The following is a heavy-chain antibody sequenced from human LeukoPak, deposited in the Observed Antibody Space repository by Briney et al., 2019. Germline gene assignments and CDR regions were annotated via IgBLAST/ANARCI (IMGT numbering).Heavy chain of an antibody. Sequence: ASVKVSCKASGYTFTGYYMHWLRQAPGQGLEWMGWINPNSGGTNYAQKFQGRVTMTRDTSISTAYMELSRLRSDDTAVYYCASNVYDFWSGYEPLYYYYYYMDVWGKGTTVTVSS. CDR1: GYTFTGYY. CDR2: INPNSGGT. D-gene: IGHD3-3*01. V-gene: IGHV1-2*02. J-gene: IGHJ6*03. CDR3: ASNVYDFWSGYEPLYYYYYYMDV.